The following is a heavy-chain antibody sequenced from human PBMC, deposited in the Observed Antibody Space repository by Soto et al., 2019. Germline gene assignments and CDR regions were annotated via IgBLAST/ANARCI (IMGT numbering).Heavy chain of an antibody. CDR2: ISYDGSNK. Sequence: GGSLRLSCAASGFTFSSYGMHWVRQAPGKGLEWVAVISYDGSNKYYADSVKGRFTISRDNSKNTLYLQMNSLRAEDTAVYYCAKSPRSSWYGWFDPWGQGTLVTVSS. V-gene: IGHV3-30*18. D-gene: IGHD6-13*01. J-gene: IGHJ5*02. CDR3: AKSPRSSWYGWFDP. CDR1: GFTFSSYG.